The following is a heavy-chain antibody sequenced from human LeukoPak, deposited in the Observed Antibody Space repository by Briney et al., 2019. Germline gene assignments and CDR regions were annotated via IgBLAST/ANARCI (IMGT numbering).Heavy chain of an antibody. CDR3: ARALRIQLWLGLLY. D-gene: IGHD5-18*01. CDR2: INPSGGST. J-gene: IGHJ4*02. Sequence: ASVKVSCKASGYTFTIYYMHWVRQAPGQGREWMGLINPSGGSTSYAQKFQGGVTMTRDTSTSTVYMELSSLRSEDTAVYYCARALRIQLWLGLLYWGQGTLVTVSS. V-gene: IGHV1-46*01. CDR1: GYTFTIYY.